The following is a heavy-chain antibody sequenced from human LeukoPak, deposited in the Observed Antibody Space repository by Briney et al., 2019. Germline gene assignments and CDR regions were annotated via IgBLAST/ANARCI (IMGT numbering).Heavy chain of an antibody. CDR2: ISGSGGTT. Sequence: GGSLRLSCAASGFTFSSYAMSWVRQAPGKGLEWVSTISGSGGTTYYADSVKGRFTVSRDHSKNTLYLQMNSLRAEDTAVYYCAKDRNYDFTVDAFDIWGQGTTVTVSS. CDR3: AKDRNYDFTVDAFDI. J-gene: IGHJ3*02. V-gene: IGHV3-23*01. CDR1: GFTFSSYA. D-gene: IGHD3-3*01.